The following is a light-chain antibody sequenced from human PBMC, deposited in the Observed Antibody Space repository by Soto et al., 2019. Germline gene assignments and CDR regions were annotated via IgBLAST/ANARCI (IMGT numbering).Light chain of an antibody. Sequence: DIQMTQSPSSLSASVGDRVSVTCRASQSISTFLNWYQQRPGEAPKLLIYAASSLQSGVPSRFSGSGSGADFTLSIGSLQPEDFATYYCQQRYTSPPSFSQGTKVEVK. CDR2: AAS. J-gene: IGKJ1*01. V-gene: IGKV1-39*01. CDR3: QQRYTSPPS. CDR1: QSISTF.